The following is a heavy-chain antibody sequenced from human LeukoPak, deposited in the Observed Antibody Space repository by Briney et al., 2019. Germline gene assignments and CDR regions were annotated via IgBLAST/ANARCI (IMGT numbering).Heavy chain of an antibody. CDR2: ISSSSSYI. J-gene: IGHJ5*02. CDR3: ARLGYCSSTSCPNWFDP. CDR1: GFTFSSYS. Sequence: GGSLRLSCAASGFTFSSYSMNWVRRAPGKGLEWVSSISSSSSYIYYADSVKGRFTISRDNAKNSLYLQMNSLRAEDTAVYYCARLGYCSSTSCPNWFDPWGQGTLVTVSS. D-gene: IGHD2-2*01. V-gene: IGHV3-21*01.